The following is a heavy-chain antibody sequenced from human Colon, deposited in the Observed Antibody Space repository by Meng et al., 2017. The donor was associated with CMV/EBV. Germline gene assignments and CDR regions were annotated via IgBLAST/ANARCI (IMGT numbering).Heavy chain of an antibody. J-gene: IGHJ4*02. Sequence: CAVSGASISSGGYSWSWIRQPPGKGLEWIGYIFYSGSTYYNPSLQSRVTISLDKSQNQFSLKLKSVTAADTAVYYCAREKGYFFDFWGQGTLVTVSS. CDR1: GASISSGGYS. CDR2: IFYSGST. CDR3: AREKGYFFDF. V-gene: IGHV4-30-2*01.